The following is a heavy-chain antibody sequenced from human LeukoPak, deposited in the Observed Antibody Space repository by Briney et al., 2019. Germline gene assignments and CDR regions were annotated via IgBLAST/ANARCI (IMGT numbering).Heavy chain of an antibody. CDR3: ARAARDRGILRVLDY. D-gene: IGHD3-10*01. V-gene: IGHV4-39*07. J-gene: IGHJ4*02. CDR1: GGSISSSSYY. Sequence: SETLSLTCTVSGGSISSSSYYWGWIRQPPGKGLEWIGSVFYSGSTYYNPSLKSRVTISVDTPKNQFSLRLSSVTAADTAVYYCARAARDRGILRVLDYWGQGTLVTVSS. CDR2: VFYSGST.